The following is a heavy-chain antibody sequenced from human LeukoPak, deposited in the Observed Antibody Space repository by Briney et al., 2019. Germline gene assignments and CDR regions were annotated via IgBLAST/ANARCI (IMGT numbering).Heavy chain of an antibody. Sequence: SEALSLTCTVSGGSISSYYWTWIRQPPGKGLEWIGSLYYSGSTNYNPSLKSRVTISVDTSKNQFSLKLSSVTAADTAVYYCARRHVEYSSSSDPYYFDYWGQGTLVTVSS. D-gene: IGHD6-6*01. CDR1: GGSISSYY. CDR2: LYYSGST. J-gene: IGHJ4*02. CDR3: ARRHVEYSSSSDPYYFDY. V-gene: IGHV4-59*01.